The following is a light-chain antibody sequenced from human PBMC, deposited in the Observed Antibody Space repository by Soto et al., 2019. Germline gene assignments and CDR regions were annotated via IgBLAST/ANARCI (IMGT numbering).Light chain of an antibody. V-gene: IGKV1-39*01. J-gene: IGKJ1*01. Sequence: DIQRTQSPSAMSASVGDRVTITCRASQSISSYLNWYQQKPGKAPKLLIYAASRLQSGVPSRFSGSGSGTDFTLTISSLQPEDFATYYCQQSYSTPPWTFGQGTKVDIK. CDR1: QSISSY. CDR2: AAS. CDR3: QQSYSTPPWT.